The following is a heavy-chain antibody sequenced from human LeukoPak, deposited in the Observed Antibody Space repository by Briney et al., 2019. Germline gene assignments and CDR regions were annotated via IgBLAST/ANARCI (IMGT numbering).Heavy chain of an antibody. CDR2: IRNKASGGTT. CDR1: GFTFGDYS. D-gene: IGHD2-15*01. V-gene: IGHV3-49*03. CDR3: TRDRIMTDF. Sequence: GGSLRLSCTASGFTFGDYSMTWFRQAPGKGLEWVSFIRNKASGGTTEHAASVRGRFTTSRDDSKSIAYLQMNSLKTEDTALYYCTRDRIMTDFWGQGTLVTVSS. J-gene: IGHJ4*02.